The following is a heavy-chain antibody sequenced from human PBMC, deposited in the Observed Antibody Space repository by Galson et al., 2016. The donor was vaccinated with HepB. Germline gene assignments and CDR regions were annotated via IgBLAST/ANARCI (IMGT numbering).Heavy chain of an antibody. J-gene: IGHJ2*01. V-gene: IGHV6-1*01. CDR3: VRGLACIDGSCYSWFFDV. D-gene: IGHD2-15*01. CDR2: TYYRSNWRH. Sequence: CAISGDSVSSNSATWNWIRQSPSRGLEWLGRTYYRSNWRHDYGPSVKSRIDINADKAKNQFSLQLKSVTPKDTAMYYCVRGLACIDGSCYSWFFDVWGRGTLVTVSS. CDR1: GDSVSSNSAT.